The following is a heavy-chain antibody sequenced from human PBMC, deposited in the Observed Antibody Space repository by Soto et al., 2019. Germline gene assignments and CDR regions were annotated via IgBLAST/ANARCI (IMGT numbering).Heavy chain of an antibody. CDR1: GSTFTGYA. V-gene: IGHV1-3*01. CDR2: INAGNGNT. J-gene: IGHJ6*02. CDR3: ARVDSNAVLGYYYGMDV. Sequence: ASVKASCKASGSTFTGYAIPWGRKALGQGLGWMGWINAGNGNTKYSQKFQGRVTITRDTSASTAYMELSSLRSEDTAVYYCARVDSNAVLGYYYGMDVWGQGTTVTVSS. D-gene: IGHD1-1*01.